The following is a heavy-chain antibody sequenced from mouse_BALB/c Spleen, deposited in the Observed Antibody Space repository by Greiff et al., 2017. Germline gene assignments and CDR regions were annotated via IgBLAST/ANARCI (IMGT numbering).Heavy chain of an antibody. Sequence: QVQLQQSGAELAKPGASVKMSCKASGYTFTSYWMHWVKQRPGQGLEWIGYINPSTGYTEYNQKFKDKATLTADKSSSTAYMQLSSLTSEDSAVYYCARPGSSDYAMDYWGQGTSVTVSS. CDR1: GYTFTSYW. D-gene: IGHD1-1*01. CDR3: ARPGSSDYAMDY. V-gene: IGHV1-7*01. J-gene: IGHJ4*01. CDR2: INPSTGYT.